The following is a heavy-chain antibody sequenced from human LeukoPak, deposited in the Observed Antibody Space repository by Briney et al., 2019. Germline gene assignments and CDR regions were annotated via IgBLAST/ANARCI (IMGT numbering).Heavy chain of an antibody. J-gene: IGHJ4*02. D-gene: IGHD1-26*01. CDR3: ARGGISGSYYY. CDR1: GGSISSGGYS. V-gene: IGHV4-30-2*01. Sequence: SETLSLTCAVSGGSISSGGYSWSWIRQPPGKGLEWIGYIYHSGSTYYNPSLKSRVTISVDRSKNQFSLKLSSVTAADTAVYYCARGGISGSYYYWGQGTLVTVSS. CDR2: IYHSGST.